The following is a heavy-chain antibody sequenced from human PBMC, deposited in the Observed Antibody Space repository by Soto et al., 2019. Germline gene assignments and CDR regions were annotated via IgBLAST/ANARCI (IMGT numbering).Heavy chain of an antibody. J-gene: IGHJ6*02. CDR2: MNPNSGNT. D-gene: IGHD3-9*01. Sequence: GASVKVSCKASGYTFTSYDINWVRQATGQGLEWMGWMNPNSGNTGYAQKFQGRVTMTRNTSISTAYMELSSLRSEDTAVYYRARMAFGHYDILTGYYYYGMDVWGQGTTVTVSS. CDR3: ARMAFGHYDILTGYYYYGMDV. V-gene: IGHV1-8*01. CDR1: GYTFTSYD.